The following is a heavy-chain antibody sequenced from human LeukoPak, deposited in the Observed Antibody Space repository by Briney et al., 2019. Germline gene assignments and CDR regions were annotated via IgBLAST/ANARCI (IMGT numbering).Heavy chain of an antibody. Sequence: GGSLRLSCAASGFTFSSYWMSWVRQAPGKGLEWVSYISSSGSTIYYADSVKGRFTISRDNAKNSLYLQMNSLRAEDTAVYYCVRDKYYGSGSYDYWGQGTLVTVSS. CDR2: ISSSGSTI. V-gene: IGHV3-48*04. J-gene: IGHJ4*02. D-gene: IGHD3-10*01. CDR1: GFTFSSYW. CDR3: VRDKYYGSGSYDY.